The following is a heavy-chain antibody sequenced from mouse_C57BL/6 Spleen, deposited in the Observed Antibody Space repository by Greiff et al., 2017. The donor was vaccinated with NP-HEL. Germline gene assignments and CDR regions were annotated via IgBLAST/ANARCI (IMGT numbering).Heavy chain of an antibody. CDR2: IDPSDSYT. CDR1: GYTFTSYW. J-gene: IGHJ4*01. CDR3: ARWKDYDVGAMDY. D-gene: IGHD2-4*01. V-gene: IGHV1-69*01. Sequence: VQLQQPGAELVMPGASVKLSCKASGYTFTSYWMHWVKQRPGQGLEWIGEIDPSDSYTNYNQKFKGKSTLTVDKSSSTAYMQLSSLTSEDSAVYYCARWKDYDVGAMDYWGQGTSVTVSS.